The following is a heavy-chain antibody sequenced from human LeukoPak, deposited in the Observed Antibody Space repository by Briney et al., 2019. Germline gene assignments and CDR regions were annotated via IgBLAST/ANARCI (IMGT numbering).Heavy chain of an antibody. CDR2: ISYDGSNK. Sequence: PGGSLRLSCAASGFTSSSYGMHWVRQAPGKGLEWVAVISYDGSNKYYADSVKGRFTISRDNSKNTLYLQMNSLRAEDTAVYYCAKGGVAVAGWFDPWGQGTLVTVSS. CDR3: AKGGVAVAGWFDP. V-gene: IGHV3-30*18. J-gene: IGHJ5*02. CDR1: GFTSSSYG. D-gene: IGHD6-19*01.